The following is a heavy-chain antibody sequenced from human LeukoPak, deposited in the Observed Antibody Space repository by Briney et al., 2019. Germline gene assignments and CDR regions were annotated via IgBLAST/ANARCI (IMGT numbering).Heavy chain of an antibody. D-gene: IGHD3-22*01. J-gene: IGHJ4*02. Sequence: SETLSLTCTVSGGSISSSSYYWGWIRQPPGKGLEWIGSIYYSGSAYYNPSLKSRVTISVDTSKNQFSLKLSSVTAADTAVYYCARSLRSGYYLTGDYWGQGTLVTVSS. CDR3: ARSLRSGYYLTGDY. CDR2: IYYSGSA. V-gene: IGHV4-39*01. CDR1: GGSISSSSYY.